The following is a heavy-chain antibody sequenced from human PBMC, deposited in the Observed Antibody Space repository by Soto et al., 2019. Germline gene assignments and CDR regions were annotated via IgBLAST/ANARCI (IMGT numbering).Heavy chain of an antibody. D-gene: IGHD1-26*01. CDR3: ARVVGALGHWFDP. Sequence: QVQLVPSGGEVKKPGASVTVSCKASGYTFTSYGISWLRQAPGQGLEWMGRISAYNGNTNYAQKLQGRVTMTTDTSTSTAYMELRGLRSDDTAVYYCARVVGALGHWFDPWGQGTLVTVSS. CDR2: ISAYNGNT. CDR1: GYTFTSYG. J-gene: IGHJ5*02. V-gene: IGHV1-18*01.